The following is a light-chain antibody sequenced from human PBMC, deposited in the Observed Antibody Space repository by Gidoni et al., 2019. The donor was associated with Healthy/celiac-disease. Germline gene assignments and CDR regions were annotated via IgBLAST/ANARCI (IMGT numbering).Light chain of an antibody. CDR1: KLGDKY. V-gene: IGLV3-1*01. CDR3: QAWDSSTVV. Sequence: SYELTTPPPVSVSPGQTASITCSGDKLGDKYACWYQQKPGQSPVLVIYQDSKRPSGIPERFSGSNSGNTATLTISGTQAMDEADYYCQAWDSSTVVFGGGTKLTVL. CDR2: QDS. J-gene: IGLJ2*01.